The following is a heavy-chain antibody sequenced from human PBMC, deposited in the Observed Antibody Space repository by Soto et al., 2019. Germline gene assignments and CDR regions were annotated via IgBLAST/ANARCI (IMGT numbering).Heavy chain of an antibody. V-gene: IGHV4-34*01. D-gene: IGHD3-16*02. CDR3: ARGRGIVPP. J-gene: IGHJ5*02. CDR1: GGSFSGYY. Sequence: QVQLQQWGAGLLKPSETLSLTCAVYGGSFSGYYWSWIRQPPGKGLEWIGEINHSGSTNYNPSLKGRVTISVDTSKIQFAVKLSSVTAADTAVYDRARGRGIVPPRGQGTLVTVSS. CDR2: INHSGST.